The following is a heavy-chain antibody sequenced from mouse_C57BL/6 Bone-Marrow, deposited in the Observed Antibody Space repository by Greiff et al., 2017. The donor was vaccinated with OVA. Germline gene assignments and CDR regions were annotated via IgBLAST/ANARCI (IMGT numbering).Heavy chain of an antibody. Sequence: EVMLVESGGGLVQPGGSLSLSCAASGFTFTDYYMSWVRQPPGKALEWLGFIRNKANGYTTEYSASVKGRFTISRDNSQSILYLQMNALRAEDSATYYCARYDYDWPWFAYWGQGTLVTVSA. D-gene: IGHD2-4*01. J-gene: IGHJ3*01. V-gene: IGHV7-3*01. CDR2: IRNKANGYTT. CDR1: GFTFTDYY. CDR3: ARYDYDWPWFAY.